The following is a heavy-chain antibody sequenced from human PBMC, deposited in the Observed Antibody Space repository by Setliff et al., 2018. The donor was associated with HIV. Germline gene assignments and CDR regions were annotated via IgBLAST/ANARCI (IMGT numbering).Heavy chain of an antibody. CDR1: GGSISSGAYY. V-gene: IGHV4-31*03. CDR3: ARDVGLDTSMSDAFDI. D-gene: IGHD5-18*01. J-gene: IGHJ3*02. Sequence: PSETLSLTCNVSGGSISSGAYYWSWIRQHPGKGLEWIGYIYYSGSTYYNPSLKSRVTISVDTSKNQFSLKLSSVTAADTAVYYCARDVGLDTSMSDAFDIWGQGTMVTVS. CDR2: IYYSGST.